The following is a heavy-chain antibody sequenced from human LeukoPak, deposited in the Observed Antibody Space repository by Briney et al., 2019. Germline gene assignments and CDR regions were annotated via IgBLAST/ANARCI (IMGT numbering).Heavy chain of an antibody. V-gene: IGHV1-69*13. CDR1: GGTFSSYA. J-gene: IGHJ2*01. D-gene: IGHD3-3*01. Sequence: ASVKVSCKASGGTFSSYAISWVRQAPGQGLEWMGGIIPIFGPANYAQKFQGRVTITADESTSTAYMGLSSLRSEDTAVYYCARITIFGVGPDWYFDLWGRGTLVTVSS. CDR3: ARITIFGVGPDWYFDL. CDR2: IIPIFGPA.